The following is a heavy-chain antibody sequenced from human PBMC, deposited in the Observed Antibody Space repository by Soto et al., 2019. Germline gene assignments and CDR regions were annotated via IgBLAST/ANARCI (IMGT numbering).Heavy chain of an antibody. V-gene: IGHV1-3*01. CDR1: GYTFTSYA. D-gene: IGHD5-18*01. CDR2: INAGNGNT. CDR3: ASASNTAMALYYFDY. Sequence: GASVKVSCKASGYTFTSYAMHWVRQAPGQRLEWMGWINAGNGNTKYSQKFQGRVTITRDTSASTAYMELSSLRSEDTAAYYCASASNTAMALYYFDYWGQGTLVTVSS. J-gene: IGHJ4*02.